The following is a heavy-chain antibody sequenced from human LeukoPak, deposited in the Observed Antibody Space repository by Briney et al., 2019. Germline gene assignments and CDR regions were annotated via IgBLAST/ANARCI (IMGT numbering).Heavy chain of an antibody. V-gene: IGHV1-69*05. CDR1: GGTFSSYA. J-gene: IGHJ5*02. Sequence: SSVKVSCKASGGTFSSYAISCVRQAPGQGLEWMGRSIPIFGTANYAQKFQGRVTITTDESTSTAYMELSSLRSEDTAVYYCAREAGEVVAAIASWFEPWGQGTLVTVSS. CDR2: SIPIFGTA. CDR3: AREAGEVVAAIASWFEP. D-gene: IGHD2-15*01.